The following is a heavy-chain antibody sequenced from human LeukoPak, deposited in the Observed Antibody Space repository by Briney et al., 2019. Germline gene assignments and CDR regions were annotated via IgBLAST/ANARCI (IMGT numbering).Heavy chain of an antibody. CDR3: ASLRASSIGAHYAMDV. V-gene: IGHV4-59*08. CDR2: IYHSGST. Sequence: PSETLSLTCTVSGGSISSFYWSWIRQTPGKGLEWIGYIYHSGSTNYNPSLKSRVAISVDTSKNQFSLHLNSVTAADTAVYYCASLRASSIGAHYAMDVWGQGTTVTVSS. CDR1: GGSISSFY. J-gene: IGHJ6*02. D-gene: IGHD6-6*01.